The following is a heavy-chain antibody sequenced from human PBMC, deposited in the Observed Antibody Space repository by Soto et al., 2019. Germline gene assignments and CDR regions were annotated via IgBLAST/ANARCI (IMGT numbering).Heavy chain of an antibody. D-gene: IGHD1-7*01. CDR3: VRRVSGNYDY. Sequence: EVQLAESGGGMVQPGGSLRLSCVASGYTFSRYDMHWARQAPGKGLEYVSSISSNGGTTYYGNSVKGRFTISRDNSKNTLYLQMGSLRAEDMAVYYCVRRVSGNYDYWGQGTLVTVSS. J-gene: IGHJ4*02. CDR2: ISSNGGTT. CDR1: GYTFSRYD. V-gene: IGHV3-64*01.